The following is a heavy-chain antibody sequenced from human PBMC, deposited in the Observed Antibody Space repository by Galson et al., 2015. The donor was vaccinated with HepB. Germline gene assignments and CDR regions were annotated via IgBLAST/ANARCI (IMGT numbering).Heavy chain of an antibody. Sequence: SLRLSCAASGFPFSTYSMNWVRQAPGKGLEWVSSISSSSYYIYYADSVKGRFTTSRDNAKNSLYLQMNSVRAEDTAVYYCARFWSGYYTGKDGYYYYMDVWGKGTTVTVSS. J-gene: IGHJ6*03. CDR1: GFPFSTYS. V-gene: IGHV3-21*01. CDR3: ARFWSGYYTGKDGYYYYMDV. CDR2: ISSSSYYI. D-gene: IGHD3-3*01.